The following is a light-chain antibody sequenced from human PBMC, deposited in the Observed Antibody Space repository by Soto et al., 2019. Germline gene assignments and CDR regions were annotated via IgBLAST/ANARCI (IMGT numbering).Light chain of an antibody. Sequence: QSALTQPASVSGSPGQSITISCTGTSSDVGGYNYVSWYQQHPGKAPKLTIYEVTNRPSGVSNRFSGYRSGNTASLTISGLQADDEADYYCASYTSNNTPYVFGTGTKLTVL. J-gene: IGLJ1*01. CDR3: ASYTSNNTPYV. CDR2: EVT. V-gene: IGLV2-14*01. CDR1: SSDVGGYNY.